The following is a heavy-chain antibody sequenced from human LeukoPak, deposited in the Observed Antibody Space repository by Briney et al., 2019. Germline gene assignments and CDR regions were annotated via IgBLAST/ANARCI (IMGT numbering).Heavy chain of an antibody. CDR3: ARAIPGDYGDYFHFDY. J-gene: IGHJ4*02. Sequence: SETLSLTCTVSGDSISSYYWSWLRQPPGKGLEWVGYIYYSWSTNYNPSLKTRVTISVDTSKNQFSLKLSSVTAADTAVYYCARAIPGDYGDYFHFDYWGQGTLVTVSS. V-gene: IGHV4-59*01. CDR2: IYYSWST. D-gene: IGHD4-17*01. CDR1: GDSISSYY.